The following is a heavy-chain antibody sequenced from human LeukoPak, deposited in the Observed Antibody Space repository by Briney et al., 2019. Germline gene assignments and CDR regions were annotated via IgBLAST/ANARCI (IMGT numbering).Heavy chain of an antibody. Sequence: PSETLSLTCTVSGGSISSSSYYWGWIRQPPGKGLEWIGSIYYSGSTYYNPSLKSRITISVDTSKNQFSLKLSSVTAADTAVYYCARPGWDVDTAMWCYFDYWGQGTLVTVSS. CDR1: GGSISSSSYY. V-gene: IGHV4-39*01. CDR2: IYYSGST. D-gene: IGHD5-18*01. J-gene: IGHJ4*02. CDR3: ARPGWDVDTAMWCYFDY.